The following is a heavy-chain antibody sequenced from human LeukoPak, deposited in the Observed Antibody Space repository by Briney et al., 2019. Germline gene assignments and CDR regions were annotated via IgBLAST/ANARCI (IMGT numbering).Heavy chain of an antibody. CDR3: AKQLTAGGYYFDY. J-gene: IGHJ4*02. Sequence: RAGGSLRLSCAASGFTFSSYAMSWVRQAPGEGLEWVSGISGGGETTYYAGSVKGRFTISRDNSKNTLYLQMNSLRAEDTAVYYCAKQLTAGGYYFDYWGQGTLVTVSS. V-gene: IGHV3-23*01. CDR2: ISGGGETT. CDR1: GFTFSSYA. D-gene: IGHD6-13*01.